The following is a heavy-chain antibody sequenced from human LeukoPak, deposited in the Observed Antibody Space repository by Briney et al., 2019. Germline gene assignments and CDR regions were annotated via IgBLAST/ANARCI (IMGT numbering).Heavy chain of an antibody. J-gene: IGHJ6*03. D-gene: IGHD3-3*01. CDR2: ISTSGSFK. CDR1: GFTFNSYS. CDR3: ARGSGGYYYYMDV. Sequence: GGSLRLSCAASGFTFNSYSMNWVRQAPGKGLEWVSSISTSGSFKYYADSVKGRFTISRDNAKNSLFLQMYSLRAEDTAVYYCARGSGGYYYYMDVWGKGTTVTVSS. V-gene: IGHV3-21*01.